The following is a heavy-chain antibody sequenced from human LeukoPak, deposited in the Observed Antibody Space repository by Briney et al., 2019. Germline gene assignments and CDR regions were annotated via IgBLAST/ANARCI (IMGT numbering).Heavy chain of an antibody. Sequence: SETLSLTCTVSDGSISSHYWSWIRQPAGKGLEWIGRIYTSGSTNYNPSLSSRVTISVDTSKNQFSLKLSSVTAADTAVYYCASNYYGSGSLDYWGQGNLVTVSS. V-gene: IGHV4-4*07. CDR3: ASNYYGSGSLDY. CDR1: DGSISSHY. CDR2: IYTSGST. J-gene: IGHJ4*02. D-gene: IGHD3-10*01.